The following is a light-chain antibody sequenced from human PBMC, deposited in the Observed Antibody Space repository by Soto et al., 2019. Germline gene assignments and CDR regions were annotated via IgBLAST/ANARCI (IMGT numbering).Light chain of an antibody. CDR2: DVS. CDR1: SSDVGGYNY. CDR3: SSYTSSSTLV. J-gene: IGLJ2*01. V-gene: IGLV2-14*01. Sequence: QSALTQPASVSGSPGQSITISCTGTSSDVGGYNYVSWYQQNPGKAPKLMIYDVSNRPSGVSNRFSGSKSGNTASLTISGRQAEDEADYYCSSYTSSSTLVFGGGTQLTVL.